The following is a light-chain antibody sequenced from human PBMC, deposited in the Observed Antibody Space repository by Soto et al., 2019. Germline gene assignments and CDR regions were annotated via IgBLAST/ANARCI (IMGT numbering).Light chain of an antibody. Sequence: SVLTQPPSMSAAPGQKVPISCSGSSSNIGDNFVSWYQHLPGTAPKLLIFDNSQRPSEIPDRFFGSKSGTIATLAITGPQTGDEAVYYCATWDSKLSAVVFGGGTKLTVL. V-gene: IGLV1-51*01. J-gene: IGLJ2*01. CDR3: ATWDSKLSAVV. CDR2: DNS. CDR1: SSNIGDNF.